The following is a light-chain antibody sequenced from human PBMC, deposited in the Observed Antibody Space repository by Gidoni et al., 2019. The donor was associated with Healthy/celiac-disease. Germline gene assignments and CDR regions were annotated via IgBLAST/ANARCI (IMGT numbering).Light chain of an antibody. Sequence: DIVMTQSPLSLPVTPGEPASISCRSSQSLLHSNGYNYLDWYLQKPGQSPQLLIYLGSNRASWVPDRFSGSGSGTDFTLKISRMEAEDVGVYYCMRALQTPPTFGQETKLEIK. CDR3: MRALQTPPT. CDR2: LGS. J-gene: IGKJ2*01. CDR1: QSLLHSNGYNY. V-gene: IGKV2-28*01.